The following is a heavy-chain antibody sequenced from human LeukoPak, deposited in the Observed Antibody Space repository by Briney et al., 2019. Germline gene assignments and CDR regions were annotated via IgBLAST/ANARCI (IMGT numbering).Heavy chain of an antibody. CDR2: INPSGGST. CDR3: ARGVIIPNLVQIDY. J-gene: IGHJ4*02. D-gene: IGHD3-10*01. V-gene: IGHV1-46*01. Sequence: GASVTLSRKASGYTFTSYYMRWVRQAPGQGLEWMGIINPSGGSTIYAQKFQGRVTMTRDTSTSTVYMELSSLRSEYTAVYYCARGVIIPNLVQIDYWGQGTLVTVSS. CDR1: GYTFTSYY.